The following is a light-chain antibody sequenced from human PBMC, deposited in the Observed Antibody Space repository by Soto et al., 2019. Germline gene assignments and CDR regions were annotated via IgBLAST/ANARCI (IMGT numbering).Light chain of an antibody. CDR2: GAS. CDR1: QSVSSSY. CDR3: QQYGNSLPLT. V-gene: IGKV3-20*01. Sequence: EIVLTQSPGTLSLSPGARAALSCRASQSVSSSYLAWYQQKPGQAPRLLIYGASRRATGIPDRFSGSGSGTDFTLTISRLEPEDFAVYYCQQYGNSLPLTFGGGTKVDIK. J-gene: IGKJ4*01.